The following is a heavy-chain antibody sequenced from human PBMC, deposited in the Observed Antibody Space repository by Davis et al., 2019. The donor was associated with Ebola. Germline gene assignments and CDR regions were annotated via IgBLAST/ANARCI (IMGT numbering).Heavy chain of an antibody. J-gene: IGHJ5*02. V-gene: IGHV3-7*01. D-gene: IGHD2-8*02. CDR1: GFTFSSYW. Sequence: PGGSLRLSCAASGFTFSSYWMSWVRQAPGKGLEWVANIKQDGSEKYYVDSVKGRFTISRDNAKNSLYLQMNSLRAEDTAVYYCAREQDIVLVVYAIQGGSHNWFDPWGQGTLVTVSS. CDR2: IKQDGSEK. CDR3: AREQDIVLVVYAIQGGSHNWFDP.